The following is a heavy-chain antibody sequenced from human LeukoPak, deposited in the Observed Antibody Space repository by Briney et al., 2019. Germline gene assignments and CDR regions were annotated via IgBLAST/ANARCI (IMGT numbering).Heavy chain of an antibody. V-gene: IGHV1-2*02. D-gene: IGHD5-18*01. CDR2: INPSSGGT. Sequence: GASVKVSCKASGYTFTGYYMHWVRQAPGQGLEWMGWINPSSGGTNYAQKFQGRVTMTRDTSISTAYMELSRLRSDDTAVYYCARGKLWVPFDYWGQGTLVTVSS. J-gene: IGHJ4*02. CDR1: GYTFTGYY. CDR3: ARGKLWVPFDY.